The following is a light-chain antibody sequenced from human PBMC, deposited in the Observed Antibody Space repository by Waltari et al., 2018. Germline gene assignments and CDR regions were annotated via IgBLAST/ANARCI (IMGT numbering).Light chain of an antibody. J-gene: IGLJ2*01. Sequence: QSALTPPASVSGSPGQSITISCTGPSRAVGGYNYVSWYQQHPGKAPKLMIYDVSNRPSGVSNRFSGSKSGNTASLTISGLQAEDEADYYCSSYTSGSVVFGGGTKLTVL. V-gene: IGLV2-14*03. CDR2: DVS. CDR3: SSYTSGSVV. CDR1: SRAVGGYNY.